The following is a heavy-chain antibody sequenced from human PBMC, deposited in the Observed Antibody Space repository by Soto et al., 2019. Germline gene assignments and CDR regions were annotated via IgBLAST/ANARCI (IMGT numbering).Heavy chain of an antibody. J-gene: IGHJ4*02. D-gene: IGHD2-21*02. V-gene: IGHV1-18*01. CDR2: ISAYNGNT. CDR3: ARDQGTADIQYPVNDIVVVTANDY. Sequence: ASVKVSCKASGYTFTSYGISWVRQAPGQGLEWMGWISAYNGNTNYAQKLQGRVTMTTDTSTSTAYMELRSLRSDDTAVYYCARDQGTADIQYPVNDIVVVTANDYWGQGTLVTVSS. CDR1: GYTFTSYG.